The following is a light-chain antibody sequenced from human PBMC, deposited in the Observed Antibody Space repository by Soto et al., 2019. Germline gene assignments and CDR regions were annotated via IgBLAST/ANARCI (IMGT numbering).Light chain of an antibody. CDR3: QQGHNWPLT. J-gene: IGKJ2*01. CDR2: GAS. Sequence: EIVMTQSPATLSLSPGERAALSCRASQSINSELAWYQQKPGQPPRLLIYGASTRATGVPARCTGSESRSEFTLTISGLESEDFAVYYCQQGHNWPLTFGQGTRLEI. CDR1: QSINSE. V-gene: IGKV3-15*01.